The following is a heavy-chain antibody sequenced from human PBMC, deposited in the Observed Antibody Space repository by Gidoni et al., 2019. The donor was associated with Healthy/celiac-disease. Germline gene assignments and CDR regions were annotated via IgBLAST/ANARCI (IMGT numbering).Heavy chain of an antibody. CDR2: IDWDDDK. Sequence: QVTLRESGPALVKPTQTLTLTCTFSGFSLSTRGMCVSWIRQPPGKALEWLARIDWDDDKYYSTSLKTRLTISKDTSKNQVVLTMTNMDPVDTATYYCARGTYYYDSSGYFPDYWGQGTLVTVSS. CDR1: GFSLSTRGMC. V-gene: IGHV2-70*15. D-gene: IGHD3-22*01. J-gene: IGHJ4*02. CDR3: ARGTYYYDSSGYFPDY.